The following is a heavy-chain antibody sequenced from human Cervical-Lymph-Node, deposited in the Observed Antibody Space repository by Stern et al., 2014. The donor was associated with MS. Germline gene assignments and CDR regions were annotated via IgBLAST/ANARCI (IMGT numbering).Heavy chain of an antibody. J-gene: IGHJ4*02. CDR2: INHSGST. V-gene: IGHV4-34*01. Sequence: QVQLQQWGAGLLKPSETLSLTCAVYGGSFSGYYWSWIRQPPGKGLEWIGEINHSGSTNYNPSLKSRVTISVDTSKNQFSLKLSSETAADTAVYYCARGRTMVRGVIFDYWGQGTLVTVSS. D-gene: IGHD3-10*01. CDR3: ARGRTMVRGVIFDY. CDR1: GGSFSGYY.